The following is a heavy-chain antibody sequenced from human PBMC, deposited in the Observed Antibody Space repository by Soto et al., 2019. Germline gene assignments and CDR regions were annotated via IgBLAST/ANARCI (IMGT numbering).Heavy chain of an antibody. CDR1: GFTFSRDA. J-gene: IGHJ3*02. CDR3: VRDAADSGYAFDI. CDR2: IWNDGSNE. D-gene: IGHD3-10*01. Sequence: QLVESGGGVVQPGRSLRLSCAASGFTFSRDAMHWVRQAPGKGLEWVAFIWNDGSNEYYADSAKGRAIISRDNSENTVYLQMNSLRGEDTAVYFCVRDAADSGYAFDIWGQGTMVTVSS. V-gene: IGHV3-33*01.